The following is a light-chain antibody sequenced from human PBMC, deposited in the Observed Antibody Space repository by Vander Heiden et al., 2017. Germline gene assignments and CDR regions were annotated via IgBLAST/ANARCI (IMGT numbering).Light chain of an antibody. CDR2: GTS. V-gene: IGKV3-20*01. CDR3: QLDGKSQYT. J-gene: IGKJ2*01. Sequence: IVFSHPPGTLSLSPGERPPPSSRAIQSISSSYLDWYQQKPGQAPRLLIYGTSSRATGIPDRFSGSGSGTDFTLNISRVEAEDFAVYYCQLDGKSQYTFGQGARLEIK. CDR1: QSISSSY.